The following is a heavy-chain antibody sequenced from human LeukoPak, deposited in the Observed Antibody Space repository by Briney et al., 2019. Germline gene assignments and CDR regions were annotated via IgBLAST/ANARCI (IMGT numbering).Heavy chain of an antibody. CDR3: ARVSPFDY. V-gene: IGHV3-66*01. J-gene: IGHJ4*02. CDR1: GFTVSSNY. Sequence: GGSLRLSCAASGFTVSSNYMSWVRQAPGKGLEWVSVTYSGGSTYYADSVKGRFTISRDSSKDTLYLQMNSLRVEDTAVYYCARVSPFDYWGQGTLVTVSS. CDR2: TYSGGST.